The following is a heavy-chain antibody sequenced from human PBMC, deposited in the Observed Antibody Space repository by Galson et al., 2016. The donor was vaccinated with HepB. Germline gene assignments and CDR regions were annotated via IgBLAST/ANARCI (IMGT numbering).Heavy chain of an antibody. CDR2: VKRDSDGGTR. J-gene: IGHJ5*02. CDR3: TTDDVAT. Sequence: SLRLSCAASGFSLRDVWMHWVRQGPGKGLEWVGRVKRDSDGGTRNYAALVEGRFTISRDDSQNTLYLQMNSLTIADTAMYYCTTDDVATWGKGTLVTVSS. D-gene: IGHD5-12*01. V-gene: IGHV3-15*01. CDR1: GFSLRDVW.